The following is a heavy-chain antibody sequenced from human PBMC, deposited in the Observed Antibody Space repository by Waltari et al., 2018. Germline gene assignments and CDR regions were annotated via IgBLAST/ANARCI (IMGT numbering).Heavy chain of an antibody. D-gene: IGHD2-2*01. CDR3: ARVKSQSYCSSTSCAGWFDP. V-gene: IGHV4-34*01. Sequence: QVQLQQWVAGLLKPSETLALTCAVYGGSFSGYYWSWIRPPQGNGLEWIGEINHSGSTTYNPSLSSRFPLSVDTSQNQFSLKLSSVTAADTAVYYCARVKSQSYCSSTSCAGWFDPWGQGTLVTVSS. CDR2: INHSGST. CDR1: GGSFSGYY. J-gene: IGHJ5*02.